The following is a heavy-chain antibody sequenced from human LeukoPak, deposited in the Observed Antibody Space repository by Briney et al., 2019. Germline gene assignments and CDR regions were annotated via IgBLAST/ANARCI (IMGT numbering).Heavy chain of an antibody. V-gene: IGHV3-66*01. J-gene: IGHJ4*02. D-gene: IGHD3-3*01. CDR3: ARVYDFWSGSDHTSDY. Sequence: GGSLRLSCAASGFTVSSNYMSWVRQAPGKGLEWVSVIYSGGTTYYADSVKGRFTISRDNSKNSLYLQMNSLRAEDTAVYYCARVYDFWSGSDHTSDYWGQGTLVTVSS. CDR1: GFTVSSNY. CDR2: IYSGGTT.